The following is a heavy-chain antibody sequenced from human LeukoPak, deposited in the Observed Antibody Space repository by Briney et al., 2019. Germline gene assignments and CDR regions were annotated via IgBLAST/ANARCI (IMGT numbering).Heavy chain of an antibody. CDR2: INPNSGGT. V-gene: IGHV1-2*02. Sequence: ASVKVSCKASGSTFTDYYMHWVRQAPGQGLEWMGWINPNSGGTNFAQKFQGRVTTTRNTSISTAYMELSSLRSEDTAVYYCARVIGSGWYLEDMDYYYYYMDVWGKGTTVTVSS. D-gene: IGHD6-19*01. CDR1: GSTFTDYY. J-gene: IGHJ6*03. CDR3: ARVIGSGWYLEDMDYYYYYMDV.